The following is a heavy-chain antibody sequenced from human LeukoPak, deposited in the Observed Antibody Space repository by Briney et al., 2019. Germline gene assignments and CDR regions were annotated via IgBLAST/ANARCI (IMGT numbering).Heavy chain of an antibody. CDR2: IIPIFGTA. Sequence: GASVKVSCKASGGTFSSYAISWVRQAPGQGLEWVGGIIPIFGTANYAQKFQGRVTITADESTSTAYMELSSLRPEDTAVYYCARNLECRKYSSSSCYYYYMDVWGKGTTVTVSS. J-gene: IGHJ6*03. D-gene: IGHD6-6*01. V-gene: IGHV1-69*13. CDR3: ARNLECRKYSSSSCYYYYMDV. CDR1: GGTFSSYA.